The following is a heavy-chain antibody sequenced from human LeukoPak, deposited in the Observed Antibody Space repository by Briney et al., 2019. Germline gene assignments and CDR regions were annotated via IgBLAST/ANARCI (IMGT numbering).Heavy chain of an antibody. J-gene: IGHJ6*02. D-gene: IGHD2-8*01. Sequence: PSETLSLTCTVSGGSISSYYWSWIRQPPGKGLEWIGYIYYSGSTNYNPSLKSRVTISVDTSENQFSLKLSSVTAADTAVYYCARSPGYCTNGVCYNIYYYYYGMDVWGQGTTVTVSS. V-gene: IGHV4-59*01. CDR3: ARSPGYCTNGVCYNIYYYYYGMDV. CDR1: GGSISSYY. CDR2: IYYSGST.